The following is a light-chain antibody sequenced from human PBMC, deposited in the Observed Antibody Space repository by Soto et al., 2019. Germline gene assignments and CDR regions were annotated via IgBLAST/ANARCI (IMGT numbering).Light chain of an antibody. J-gene: IGLJ1*01. CDR3: CSYTSSTTFV. CDR1: SSDVGCYNY. CDR2: DVS. V-gene: IGLV2-14*03. Sequence: QSALTQPASVSGSPGQSITISCTGTSSDVGCYNYVSWYQQHPGKAPKLMIYDVSNRPSGVSNRFSGSKPGNTASLTISGLQAEDEAEYYCCSYTSSTTFVFGTGTKLTVL.